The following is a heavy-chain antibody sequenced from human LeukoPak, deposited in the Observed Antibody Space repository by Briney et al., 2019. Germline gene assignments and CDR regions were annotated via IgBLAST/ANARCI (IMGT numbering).Heavy chain of an antibody. CDR2: ISSSSNYI. CDR3: ARGTLGAWGW. D-gene: IGHD6-19*01. V-gene: IGHV3-21*01. CDR1: GFTFSSYD. Sequence: PGGSLRLSCAASGFTFSSYDMNWGRQAPGKGLEWVSSISSSSNYIHYADSVKGRFTISRDNAKNSLYLQMNSLRAEDTAVYFCARGTLGAWGWWGQGTLVTVSS. J-gene: IGHJ4*02.